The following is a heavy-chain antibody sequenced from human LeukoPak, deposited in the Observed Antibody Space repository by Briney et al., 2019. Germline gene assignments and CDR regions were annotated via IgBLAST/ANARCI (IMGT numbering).Heavy chain of an antibody. Sequence: SVKVSCKASGGTFSSYAISWVRQAPGQGLEWMGGIIPIFGTANYAQKFQGRVTITADESTSTAYMELSSLRSEDTAVYYCARVGYYYDSSGYYRPGDYYYMDVWGKGTTVTVSS. CDR3: ARVGYYYDSSGYYRPGDYYYMDV. J-gene: IGHJ6*03. CDR2: IIPIFGTA. CDR1: GGTFSSYA. V-gene: IGHV1-69*01. D-gene: IGHD3-22*01.